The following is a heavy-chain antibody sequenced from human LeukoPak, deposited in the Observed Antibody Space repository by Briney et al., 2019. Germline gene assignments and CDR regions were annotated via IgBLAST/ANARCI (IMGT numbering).Heavy chain of an antibody. CDR3: ARHQLEVPQAYHYYGMDV. D-gene: IGHD1-1*01. Sequence: PGESLKISCKGSGYSFTSYWIGLVRQMPGKGLEWMGIIYPGDSDTRYSPSFQGQVTISADKSISTAYLQWSSLKASDTAMYYCARHQLEVPQAYHYYGMDVRGQGTTVTVSS. V-gene: IGHV5-51*01. CDR2: IYPGDSDT. CDR1: GYSFTSYW. J-gene: IGHJ6*02.